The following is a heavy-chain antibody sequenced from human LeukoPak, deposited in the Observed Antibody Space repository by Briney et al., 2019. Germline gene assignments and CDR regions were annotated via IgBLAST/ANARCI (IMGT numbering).Heavy chain of an antibody. Sequence: GGSLRLSCAASGFTYSSYSMNWVRQAPGKGLEWVSSISSSSSDIYYADSVKGRFTISRDNAKNSLYLQMNSLRAEDTAVYYCARDRYYDILTGYYRALDAFDIWGQGTMVTVSS. CDR3: ARDRYYDILTGYYRALDAFDI. CDR1: GFTYSSYS. V-gene: IGHV3-21*01. CDR2: ISSSSSDI. D-gene: IGHD3-9*01. J-gene: IGHJ3*02.